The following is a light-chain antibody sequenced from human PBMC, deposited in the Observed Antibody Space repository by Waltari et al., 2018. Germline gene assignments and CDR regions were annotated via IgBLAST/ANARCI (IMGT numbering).Light chain of an antibody. J-gene: IGKJ1*01. CDR3: MQGTHWPPWT. CDR2: KVS. V-gene: IGKV2-30*02. CDR1: QSLVHSDGDTY. Sequence: VVVTQSPLSLAVTLGQSASIPCRSRQSLVHSDGDTYLHWFQQRPGQSPRRLIYKVSNRDSGVPDRFSGSGSDTEFTLKISRVEAEDVGVYFCMQGTHWPPWTFGQGTKVEIK.